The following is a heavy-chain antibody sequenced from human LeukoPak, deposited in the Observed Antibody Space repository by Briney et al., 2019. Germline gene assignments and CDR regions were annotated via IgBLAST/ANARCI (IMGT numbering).Heavy chain of an antibody. V-gene: IGHV1-24*01. D-gene: IGHD2-8*01. CDR3: ATALIVSIYYYGMDV. CDR1: GYTLTELS. J-gene: IGHJ6*02. Sequence: ASVKVSFKVSGYTLTELSMHWVRQAPGKGLEWMGGFDPEDGETIYAQKFQGRVTMTEDTSTDTAYMELSSLRSEDTAVYYCATALIVSIYYYGMDVWGQGTTVTVSS. CDR2: FDPEDGET.